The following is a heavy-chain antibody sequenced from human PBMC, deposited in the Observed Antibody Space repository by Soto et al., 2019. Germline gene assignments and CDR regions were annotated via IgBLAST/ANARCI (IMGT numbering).Heavy chain of an antibody. J-gene: IGHJ2*01. CDR2: IYYSGST. CDR1: GGSISSSSYY. V-gene: IGHV4-39*01. Sequence: SETLSLTCTVSGGSISSSSYYWGWIRQPPGKGLEWIGSIYYSGSTYYNPSLKSRVTISVDTSKNQFSLKLSSVTAADTAVYYCARSYGDYGEDYWYFDLWGRGTLVTVSS. CDR3: ARSYGDYGEDYWYFDL. D-gene: IGHD4-17*01.